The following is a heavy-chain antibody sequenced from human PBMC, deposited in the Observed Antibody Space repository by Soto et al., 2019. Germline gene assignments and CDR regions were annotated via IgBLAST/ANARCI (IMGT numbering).Heavy chain of an antibody. CDR1: GYTFRSYD. D-gene: IGHD3-10*01. J-gene: IGHJ5*01. V-gene: IGHV1-8*01. Sequence: QVQLVQSGAAVKKPGASVKVSCTGSGYTFRSYDIHWGRQATGQGLEWMGWVNPNTGNTGYAQKFQGRVTMTRDMSKSSAYMEVNSLTSEDTAIYYCAIAYGAGSFDFWGQGTLVSVSS. CDR2: VNPNTGNT. CDR3: AIAYGAGSFDF.